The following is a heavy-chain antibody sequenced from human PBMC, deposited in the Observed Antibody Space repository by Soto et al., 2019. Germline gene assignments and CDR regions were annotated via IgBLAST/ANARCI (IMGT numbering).Heavy chain of an antibody. CDR3: AREYYGTTTWIDY. D-gene: IGHD1-7*01. CDR1: GYTFTSYP. J-gene: IGHJ4*02. Sequence: QVQLVQSAPELQRPGDSVKVSCKTSGYTFTSYPYSWVRQAPGQGLEWMGWVNSYDGTTKVAQQFRDRITLTADKSAATVFMELRRLTSDDTAVYYCAREYYGTTTWIDYGGQVTLVSVAS. CDR2: VNSYDGTT. V-gene: IGHV1-18*04.